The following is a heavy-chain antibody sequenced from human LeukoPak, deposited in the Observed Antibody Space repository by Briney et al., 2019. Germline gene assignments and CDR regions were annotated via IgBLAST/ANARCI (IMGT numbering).Heavy chain of an antibody. V-gene: IGHV4-39*01. Sequence: SETLSLTCTVSGGSISNSNYYWGWIRQSPGKGLEWIGNIYYSGSTYYNPSLKSRVTISVDTSKNQFSLKLSSVTAADTAVYYCARQENYDFVRGSYDYWGQGTLVTVSS. J-gene: IGHJ4*02. D-gene: IGHD3-16*01. CDR1: GGSISNSNYY. CDR3: ARQENYDFVRGSYDY. CDR2: IYYSGST.